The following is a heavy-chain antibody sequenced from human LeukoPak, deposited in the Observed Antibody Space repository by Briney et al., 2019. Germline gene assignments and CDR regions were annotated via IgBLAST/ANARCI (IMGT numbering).Heavy chain of an antibody. V-gene: IGHV3-23*01. CDR1: GFTFSSQA. J-gene: IGHJ6*04. CDR2: ISGSGGKT. CDR3: AELGITMIGGV. D-gene: IGHD3-10*02. Sequence: GGSLRLSCAASGFTFSSQAMSWVRQAPGKGLEWVSVISGSGGKTYYADSVKGRFTISRDNSKNTLYLQMNSLRAEDTAVYYCAELGITMIGGVWGKGTTVTISS.